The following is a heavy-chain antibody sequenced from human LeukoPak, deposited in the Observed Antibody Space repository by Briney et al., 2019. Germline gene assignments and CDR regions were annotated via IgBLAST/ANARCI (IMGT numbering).Heavy chain of an antibody. J-gene: IGHJ4*02. CDR3: AREPLRRDYDFWSGYYTTEFDY. CDR2: IYTSGST. Sequence: PSETLSLTCTVSGGSISSGSYYWSWIRQPAGKGLEWIGRIYTSGSTNYNPSLKSRVTISVDTSNNHFSLKLSSVPAADTAVYYCAREPLRRDYDFWSGYYTTEFDYWGQGTLVTVSS. V-gene: IGHV4-61*02. D-gene: IGHD3-3*01. CDR1: GGSISSGSYY.